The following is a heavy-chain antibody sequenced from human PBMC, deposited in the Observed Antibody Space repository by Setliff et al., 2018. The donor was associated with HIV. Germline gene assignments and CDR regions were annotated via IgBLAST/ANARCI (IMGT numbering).Heavy chain of an antibody. CDR1: GYSIRSGYY. J-gene: IGHJ6*02. CDR3: TRGGPTVAYGVDV. D-gene: IGHD4-17*01. V-gene: IGHV4-38-2*01. Sequence: SETLSLTCAVSGYSIRSGYYWGWIRQSPGKGLEWIGTMFRTGTSYYNPSLTSRVTISQDTSKNQFSLELTSVTAADTAVYYCTRGGPTVAYGVDVWGQGTTVTVS. CDR2: MFRTGTS.